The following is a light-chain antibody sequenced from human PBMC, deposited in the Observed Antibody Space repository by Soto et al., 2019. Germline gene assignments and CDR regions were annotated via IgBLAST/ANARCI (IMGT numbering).Light chain of an antibody. CDR2: DNN. CDR1: SSNIGNNY. Sequence: QSVLTQPPSVSAAPGQKVTISCSGSSSNIGNNYVSWYQQLPGTAPKLLIYDNNKRPSGIPDRFSGSKSGNTASLTISGLQAEDEADYYCSSYTSSSTLYVFGTGTKVTVL. J-gene: IGLJ1*01. CDR3: SSYTSSSTLYV. V-gene: IGLV1-51*01.